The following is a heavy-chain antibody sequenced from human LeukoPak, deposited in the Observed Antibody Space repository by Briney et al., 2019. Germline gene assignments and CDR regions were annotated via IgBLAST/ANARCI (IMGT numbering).Heavy chain of an antibody. CDR1: GGTFSSYA. V-gene: IGHV1-69*05. CDR2: IIPIFGTA. Sequence: SVKVSCKASGGTFSSYAISWVRQAPGQGLEWMGGIIPIFGTANYAQKFQGRVTITTGESTSTAYIELSSLRSDDTAVYYCARDQEILDTSHAFDIWGQGTMVTVSS. J-gene: IGHJ3*02. D-gene: IGHD2-2*01. CDR3: ARDQEILDTSHAFDI.